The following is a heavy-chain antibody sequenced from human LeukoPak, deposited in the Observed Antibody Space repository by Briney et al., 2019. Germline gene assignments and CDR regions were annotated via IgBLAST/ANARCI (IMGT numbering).Heavy chain of an antibody. J-gene: IGHJ3*02. D-gene: IGHD3-22*01. CDR1: GFTFSSYS. CDR2: ISSSSSTI. Sequence: GGSLRLSCAASGFTFSSYSMNWVRQAPGKGLEWVSYISSSSSTIYYADSVKGRFTISRDNAKNSLYLQMNSLRAEDTAVYYCARDSLTVDYCDSSPWGRNAFDIWGQGTMVTVSS. V-gene: IGHV3-48*01. CDR3: ARDSLTVDYCDSSPWGRNAFDI.